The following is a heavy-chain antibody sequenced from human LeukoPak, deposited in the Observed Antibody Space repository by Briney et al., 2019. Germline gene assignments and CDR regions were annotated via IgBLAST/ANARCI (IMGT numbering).Heavy chain of an antibody. J-gene: IGHJ4*02. V-gene: IGHV4-59*01. D-gene: IGHD3-22*01. CDR3: ARADSSGYYYFDY. CDR1: GGSINSYY. Sequence: SETLSLTCTVSGGSINSYYWSWIRQPPGKGLEWIGYIYYSGSTNYNPSLKSRVTISVDTSKNQFSLKLSSVTAADTAVYYCARADSSGYYYFDYWGQGTLVTVSS. CDR2: IYYSGST.